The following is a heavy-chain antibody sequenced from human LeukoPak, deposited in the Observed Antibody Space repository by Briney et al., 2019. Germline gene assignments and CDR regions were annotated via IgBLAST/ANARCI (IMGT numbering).Heavy chain of an antibody. CDR2: INTNTGNP. V-gene: IGHV7-4-1*02. J-gene: IGHJ6*02. CDR3: ARGDYSSSWYQSHPYYYYYGMDV. D-gene: IGHD6-13*01. CDR1: GYTFTSYA. Sequence: ASVTVSCTASGYTFTSYAMNWVRQAPGQGLEWMGWINTNTGNPTYAQGFTGRFVFSLDTSASTAYLQISSLKAEDTAVYYCARGDYSSSWYQSHPYYYYYGMDVWGQGTTVTVSS.